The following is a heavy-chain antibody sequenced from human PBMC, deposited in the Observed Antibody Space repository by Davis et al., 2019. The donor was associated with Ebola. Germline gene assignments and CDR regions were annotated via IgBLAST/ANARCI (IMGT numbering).Heavy chain of an antibody. Sequence: MPSETLSLTCTVSGGYISRYYWSFLRQSPGKGLEWIGYGFYTGTTNYTPSLKSRVTISVDTSKNRLSLKLSSVTAADTAVYYCARDFGWWNSGSPNWYFDLWGRGTLVTVSS. CDR3: ARDFGWWNSGSPNWYFDL. J-gene: IGHJ2*01. V-gene: IGHV4-59*01. CDR2: GFYTGTT. CDR1: GGYISRYY. D-gene: IGHD1-26*01.